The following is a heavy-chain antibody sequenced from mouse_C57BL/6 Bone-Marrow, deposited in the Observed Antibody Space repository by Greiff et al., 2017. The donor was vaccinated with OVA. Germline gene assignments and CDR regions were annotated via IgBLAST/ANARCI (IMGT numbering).Heavy chain of an antibody. CDR3: TTWLLPYYFDY. CDR1: GFNIKDDY. J-gene: IGHJ2*01. D-gene: IGHD2-3*01. Sequence: LQQSGAELVRPGASVKLSCTASGFNIKDDYMHWVKQRPEQGLEWIGWIDPENVDTEYASKFQGKATITADTSSNTAYLQLSSLTSEDTAVYYCTTWLLPYYFDYWGQGTTLTVSS. V-gene: IGHV14-4*01. CDR2: IDPENVDT.